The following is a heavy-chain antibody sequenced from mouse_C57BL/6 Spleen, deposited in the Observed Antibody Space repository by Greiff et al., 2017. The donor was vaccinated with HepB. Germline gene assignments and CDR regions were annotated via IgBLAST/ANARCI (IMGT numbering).Heavy chain of an antibody. CDR2: TRSKSSNYAT. CDR3: VSGSSSDAMDY. V-gene: IGHV10-3*01. CDR1: GFTFNTYA. J-gene: IGHJ4*01. D-gene: IGHD1-1*01. Sequence: EVKLVESGGGLVQPKGSLKLSCAASGFTFNTYAMHWVRQSPGTGLEWVARTRSKSSNYATYYADSVKDRFTISRDDSQSMLYLQMNNLKTEDTAVYYCVSGSSSDAMDYWGQGTSVTVSS.